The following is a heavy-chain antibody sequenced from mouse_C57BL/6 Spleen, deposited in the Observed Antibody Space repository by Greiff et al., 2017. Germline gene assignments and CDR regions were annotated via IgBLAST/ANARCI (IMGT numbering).Heavy chain of an antibody. CDR2: IDPSDSET. Sequence: QVQLQQPGAELVRPGSSVKLSCKASGYTFTSYWMHWVKQRPIQGLEWIGNIDPSDSETHYTQKFKDKATLTVDKSTSTAYMQLCSLTSEDSAVYYCARVRDYRSSSLTDYWGQGTTLTVSS. CDR1: GYTFTSYW. D-gene: IGHD1-1*01. CDR3: ARVRDYRSSSLTDY. V-gene: IGHV1-52*01. J-gene: IGHJ2*01.